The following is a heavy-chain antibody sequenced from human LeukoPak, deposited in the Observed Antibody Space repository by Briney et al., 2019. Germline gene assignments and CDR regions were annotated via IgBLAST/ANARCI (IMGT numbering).Heavy chain of an antibody. CDR3: ARGRVPAAMRVFDP. J-gene: IGHJ5*02. D-gene: IGHD2-2*01. V-gene: IGHV4-59*08. CDR1: GGSIRNYY. Sequence: SETLSLTCTVSGGSIRNYYWSWIRQPPGKGREWIGYIYDSGSTNYNPSLKSRVTISVDKSKNQFSLKLSSGPAADTAVYYCARGRVPAAMRVFDPWGQGTLVTVSS. CDR2: IYDSGST.